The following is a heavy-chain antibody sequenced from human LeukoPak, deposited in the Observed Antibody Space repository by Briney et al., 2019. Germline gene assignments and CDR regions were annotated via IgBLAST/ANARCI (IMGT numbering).Heavy chain of an antibody. D-gene: IGHD1-26*01. CDR3: ARASGSYDY. CDR2: IWNEGSVR. V-gene: IGHV3-33*01. CDR1: GFTFSTYG. J-gene: IGHJ4*02. Sequence: TGGSLRLSCAASGFTFSTYGLHWVRQAPGKGLEWVAVIWNEGSVRYYADSVKGRFTISRDNSKNTLYLQMNSLRAEDTAVYYCARASGSYDYWGQGTLVTVSS.